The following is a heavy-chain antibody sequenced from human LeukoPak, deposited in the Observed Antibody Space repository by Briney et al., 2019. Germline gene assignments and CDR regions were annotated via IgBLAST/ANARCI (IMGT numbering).Heavy chain of an antibody. CDR2: IWYDGSNK. J-gene: IGHJ4*02. CDR1: GFTFSSYG. Sequence: GGSLRLSCAASGFTFSSYGMHWVRQAPGKGLEWVAVIWYDGSNKYYADSVKGRFTISRDNSKNTLYLQMNSLRAEDTAVYYCARGSRRGDLDYWGQGTLVTVSS. D-gene: IGHD3-10*01. V-gene: IGHV3-33*01. CDR3: ARGSRRGDLDY.